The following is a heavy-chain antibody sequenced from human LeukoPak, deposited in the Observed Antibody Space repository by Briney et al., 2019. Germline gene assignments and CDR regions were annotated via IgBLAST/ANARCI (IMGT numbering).Heavy chain of an antibody. CDR2: IKQDGSEK. Sequence: GGSLRLSCAASGFTFSSYWMSWVRQAPGKGLEWVANIKQDGSEKYYVDSVKGRFTISRDNAKNSLYLQMNSLRGEDTAVYYCARVTAMGRYAFDIWGQGTMVTVSS. D-gene: IGHD2-21*02. V-gene: IGHV3-7*03. J-gene: IGHJ3*02. CDR1: GFTFSSYW. CDR3: ARVTAMGRYAFDI.